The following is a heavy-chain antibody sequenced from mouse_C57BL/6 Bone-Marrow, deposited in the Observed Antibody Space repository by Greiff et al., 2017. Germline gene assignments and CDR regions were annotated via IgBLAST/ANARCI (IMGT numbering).Heavy chain of an antibody. J-gene: IGHJ2*01. CDR2: ISPGVGDT. Sequence: VQLQQSGPELVKPGASVKISCKASGSAFSSSWMNWVKQRPGKGLAWIGRISPGVGDTNYNGKFKGKATLTADKSSSTAYMQLSSLTSEDSSVYLCARDYHVTHYFHSWGQSTTPTVFS. D-gene: IGHD1-1*01. V-gene: IGHV1-82*01. CDR3: ARDYHVTHYFHS. CDR1: GSAFSSSW.